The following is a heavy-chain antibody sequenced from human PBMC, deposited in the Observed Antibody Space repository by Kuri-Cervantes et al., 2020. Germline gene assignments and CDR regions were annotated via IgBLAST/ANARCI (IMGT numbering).Heavy chain of an antibody. CDR2: FDPEDGET. D-gene: IGHD4-17*01. Sequence: ASVKVSCKASGYTFTSYYMHWVRQAPGKGLEWMGGFDPEDGETIYAQKFQGRVTMTEDTSTDTAYMELSSLRSEDTAVYYCARAKSAIYGDYPRRSGYFDYWGQGTLVTVSS. CDR1: GYTFTSYY. CDR3: ARAKSAIYGDYPRRSGYFDY. J-gene: IGHJ4*02. V-gene: IGHV1-24*01.